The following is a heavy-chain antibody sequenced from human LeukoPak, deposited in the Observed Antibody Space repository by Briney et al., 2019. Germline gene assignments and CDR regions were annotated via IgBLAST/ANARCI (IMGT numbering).Heavy chain of an antibody. CDR1: GYSFTNYG. CDR3: ARDHSGSSSSWYMGDAFDI. J-gene: IGHJ3*02. V-gene: IGHV1-18*01. CDR2: ISVYNGNT. Sequence: ASVKVSCKASGYSFTNYGISWVRQAPGQGLEWMGWISVYNGNTNYAQKFQGRVTMTTDTSTSTAYMELRSLRSDDTAVYYCARDHSGSSSSWYMGDAFDIWGQGTMVTVSS. D-gene: IGHD6-13*01.